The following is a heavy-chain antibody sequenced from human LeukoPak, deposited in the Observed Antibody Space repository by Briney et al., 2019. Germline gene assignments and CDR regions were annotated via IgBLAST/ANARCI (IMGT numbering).Heavy chain of an antibody. D-gene: IGHD6-19*01. CDR2: IYYSGST. Sequence: KPSETLSLTCSVSGDHISSYYWSWIRQPPGKGLEGMGYIYYSGSTQYNPSLKSRVTLLADTSKNQLFLKLSSVTAADPAVYYCARAESGVAGFFDYWGQGALVTVSS. CDR3: ARAESGVAGFFDY. CDR1: GDHISSYY. J-gene: IGHJ4*02. V-gene: IGHV4-59*01.